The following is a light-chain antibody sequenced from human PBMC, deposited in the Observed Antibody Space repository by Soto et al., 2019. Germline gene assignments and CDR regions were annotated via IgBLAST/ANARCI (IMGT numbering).Light chain of an antibody. CDR2: AAS. CDR1: QSISSW. J-gene: IGKJ1*01. CDR3: QQSYSTPWT. Sequence: DIQMTHSPSTLSASVRDRVTITCRASQSISSWLAWYQQKPGKAPKLLIYAASSLQSGVPSRFSGSGSGTDFTLTISSLQPEDFATYYCQQSYSTPWTFGQGTKVDIK. V-gene: IGKV1-39*01.